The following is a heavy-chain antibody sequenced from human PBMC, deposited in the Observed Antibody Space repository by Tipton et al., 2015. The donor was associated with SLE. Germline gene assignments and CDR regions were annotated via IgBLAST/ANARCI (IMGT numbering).Heavy chain of an antibody. CDR1: GGSISSHY. CDR3: ARGNLTGYYNYFDY. CDR2: IYYSGST. D-gene: IGHD3-9*01. J-gene: IGHJ4*02. V-gene: IGHV4-59*11. Sequence: TLSLTCTVSGGSISSHYWSWIRQPPGKGLEWIGYIYYSGSTNYNPSLKSRVTISVDTSKNQFSLKLSSVTAADTAVYYCARGNLTGYYNYFDYWGQGTLVTVSS.